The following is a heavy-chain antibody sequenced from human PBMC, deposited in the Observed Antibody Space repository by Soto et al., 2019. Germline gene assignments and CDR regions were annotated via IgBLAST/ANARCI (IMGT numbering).Heavy chain of an antibody. V-gene: IGHV4-34*01. J-gene: IGHJ6*02. CDR1: GGSFSGYY. Sequence: EALSLTCAVYGGSFSGYYWSWIRQPPGKGLEWIGEINHRGSTKYNPSLKSRVTISADTSKNQFSLKLSSVAAADTAVYYCAKNKVEMATCYHYYAMDVWGQGTTVTVSS. D-gene: IGHD5-12*01. CDR2: INHRGST. CDR3: AKNKVEMATCYHYYAMDV.